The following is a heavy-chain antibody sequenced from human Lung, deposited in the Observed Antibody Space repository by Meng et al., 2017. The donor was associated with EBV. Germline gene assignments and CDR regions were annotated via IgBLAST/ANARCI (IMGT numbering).Heavy chain of an antibody. D-gene: IGHD4-23*01. CDR3: AKGKPVDY. CDR1: GFTFSSYG. V-gene: IGHV3-33*03. Sequence: QVQLVESGGGVVQPGRSLRLSCAASGFTFSSYGMHWVRQAPGKGLEWVAVIFYDGSMKYYGDSVRGRFTISRDNPKNTVYLQMNGLRTEDTALYYCAKGKPVDYWGRGTLVTVS. CDR2: IFYDGSMK. J-gene: IGHJ4*02.